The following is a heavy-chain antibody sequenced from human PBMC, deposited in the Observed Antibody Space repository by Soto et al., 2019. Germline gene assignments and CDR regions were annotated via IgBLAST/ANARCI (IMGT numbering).Heavy chain of an antibody. J-gene: IGHJ4*02. D-gene: IGHD5-12*01. CDR2: IVPVFGRP. V-gene: IGHV1-69*01. CDR1: GGSFSNFG. CDR3: AREASGYNF. Sequence: SVKVSCEASGGSFSNFGISWVRQAPGQGLEWMGGIVPVFGRPNYAQRFRGRLTITADESTSTGYMELISLRSDDTAVYYCAREASGYNFWGQGTQVTVSS.